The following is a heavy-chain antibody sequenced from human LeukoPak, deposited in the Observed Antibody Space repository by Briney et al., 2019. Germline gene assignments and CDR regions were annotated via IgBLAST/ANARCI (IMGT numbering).Heavy chain of an antibody. D-gene: IGHD3-9*01. V-gene: IGHV3-30*04. J-gene: IGHJ6*02. CDR1: GFTFSSYA. CDR2: ISYDGSNK. CDR3: AKDGPRVLRYFDWLLVGYGMDV. Sequence: AGGSLRLSCAASGFTFSSYAMHWVRQAPGKGLEWVAVISYDGSNKYYADSVKGRFTISRDNSKNTLYLQMNSLRAEDTAVYYCAKDGPRVLRYFDWLLVGYGMDVWGQGTTVTVSS.